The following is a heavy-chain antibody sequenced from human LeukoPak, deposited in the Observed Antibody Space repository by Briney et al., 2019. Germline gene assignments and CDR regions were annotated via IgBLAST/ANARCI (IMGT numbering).Heavy chain of an antibody. Sequence: HPGESLRLSCAASGFTFDDYAMHWVRQAPGKGLEWVSGISWNSGSIGYADSVKGRFTISRDNAKNSLYLQMNSLRAEDTALYYCAKGGYYYGSGSYPDYWGQGTLVTVSS. V-gene: IGHV3-9*01. CDR1: GFTFDDYA. D-gene: IGHD3-10*01. CDR2: ISWNSGSI. J-gene: IGHJ4*02. CDR3: AKGGYYYGSGSYPDY.